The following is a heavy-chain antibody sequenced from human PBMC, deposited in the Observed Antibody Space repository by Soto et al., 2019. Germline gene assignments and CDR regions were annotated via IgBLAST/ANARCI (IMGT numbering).Heavy chain of an antibody. CDR3: ARGSLSTETANALDV. D-gene: IGHD2-21*02. Sequence: QVQLQESGPGLVKPSETLSLTSTVSGGSISNFYWSWIRQSPGKGLEWIGYGYMYYSGNTNYNPSLESRVTISVDTSKNQISLKLTSVTAEDTALYYCARGSLSTETANALDVWGPGTMVTVSS. V-gene: IGHV4-59*01. CDR1: GGSISNFY. CDR2: MYYSGNT. J-gene: IGHJ3*01.